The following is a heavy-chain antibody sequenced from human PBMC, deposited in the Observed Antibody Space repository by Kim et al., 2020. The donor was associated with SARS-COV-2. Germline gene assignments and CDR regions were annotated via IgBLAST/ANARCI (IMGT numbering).Heavy chain of an antibody. Sequence: GGSLRLSCSASGFTFSSYTMNWVRQAPGKGLQYVSGISSNGGNTYHADSVKGRFSISRDNTKNTLYLQMTSLRAEDTGVYYCVKDRISTYYYDNSGYPGDYGGQGILVTVSS. J-gene: IGHJ4*02. V-gene: IGHV3-64D*06. CDR3: VKDRISTYYYDNSGYPGDY. D-gene: IGHD3-22*01. CDR1: GFTFSSYT. CDR2: ISSNGGNT.